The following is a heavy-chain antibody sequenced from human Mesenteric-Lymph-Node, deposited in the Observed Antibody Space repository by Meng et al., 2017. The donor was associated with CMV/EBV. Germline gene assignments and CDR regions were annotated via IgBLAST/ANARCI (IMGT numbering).Heavy chain of an antibody. D-gene: IGHD3-9*01. CDR3: ARRAGGISDWSGFWYFDL. CDR1: FTSYW. Sequence: FTSYWIGWVRQTPGKGLEWMGLILPGDSKTKYSPSFQGQVTISADTSTNTAHLQWSSLKASDTAMYFCARRAGGISDWSGFWYFDLWGRGTLVTVSS. J-gene: IGHJ2*01. CDR2: ILPGDSKT. V-gene: IGHV5-51*01.